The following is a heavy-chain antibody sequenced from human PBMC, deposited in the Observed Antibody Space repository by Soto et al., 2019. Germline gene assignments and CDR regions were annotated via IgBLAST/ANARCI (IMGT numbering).Heavy chain of an antibody. J-gene: IGHJ3*02. Sequence: GGSLRLSFAALGFTFRSYGMHGVRKSPAKGREWVAVISYDGSNYCYAVYVKGRFTVYKDNSNNSLYLQMNSLRAEDTDVYYCAKGGEGSTSYAFDIWGQGTMVTVSS. D-gene: IGHD1-26*01. V-gene: IGHV3-30*18. CDR2: ISYDGSNY. CDR3: AKGGEGSTSYAFDI. CDR1: GFTFRSYG.